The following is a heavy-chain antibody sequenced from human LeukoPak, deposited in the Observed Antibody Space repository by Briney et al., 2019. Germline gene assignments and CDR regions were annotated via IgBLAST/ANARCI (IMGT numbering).Heavy chain of an antibody. CDR1: GITVSKYW. J-gene: IGHJ6*02. Sequence: GGSLRLSCAVSGITVSKYWMHWVRQVPGKGLVWVSCIHSDGSTTDYADSVKSRFTITRDSAKNTLYLEMNSLRVEDTAVYYCTRDANHYGGMDVWGQGTTVTVSS. CDR3: TRDANHYGGMDV. V-gene: IGHV3-74*01. CDR2: IHSDGSTT.